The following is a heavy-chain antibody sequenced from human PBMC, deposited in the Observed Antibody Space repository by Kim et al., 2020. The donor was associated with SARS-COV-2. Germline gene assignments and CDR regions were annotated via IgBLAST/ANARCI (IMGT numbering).Heavy chain of an antibody. Sequence: GGSLRLSCAASGFTFSNFGMHWVRQAPGKGLEWVSVISYDGSNEYYGDSVKGRFTISRDNSKNTLFLEMNSLRPGDTAVYYCAKGVVVATTYFHHWGQGTLVTVSS. CDR3: AKGVVVATTYFHH. CDR2: ISYDGSNE. CDR1: GFTFSNFG. D-gene: IGHD2-15*01. V-gene: IGHV3-30*18. J-gene: IGHJ1*01.